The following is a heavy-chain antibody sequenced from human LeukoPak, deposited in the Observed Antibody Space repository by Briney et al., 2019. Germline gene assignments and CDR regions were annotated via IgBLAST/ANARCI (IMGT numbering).Heavy chain of an antibody. CDR1: GFTFSSYD. D-gene: IGHD3-10*01. V-gene: IGHV4-38-2*01. CDR2: IYHSGST. J-gene: IGHJ6*03. CDR3: ARHGREMVRGVIISNYYYYYYMDV. Sequence: PGGALRLSCAASGFTFSSYDMTWVRQAPGRGLEYIGSIYHSGSTYYNPSLKSRVTISVDTSKNQFSLKLSSVTAADTAVYYCARHGREMVRGVIISNYYYYYYMDVWGKGTTVTISS.